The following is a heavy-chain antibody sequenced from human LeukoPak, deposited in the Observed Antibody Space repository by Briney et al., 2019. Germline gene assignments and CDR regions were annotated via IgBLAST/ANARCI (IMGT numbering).Heavy chain of an antibody. Sequence: PSETLSLTCAVYGGSFSGYYWSWIRQLPGKGLEWIGEINHSGSTNYNPSPKSRVTISVDTSKNQFSLKLSSVTAADTAVYYCARGPRYDFWSGYHYWYFDLWGRGTLVTVSS. D-gene: IGHD3-3*01. CDR2: INHSGST. CDR3: ARGPRYDFWSGYHYWYFDL. J-gene: IGHJ2*01. V-gene: IGHV4-34*01. CDR1: GGSFSGYY.